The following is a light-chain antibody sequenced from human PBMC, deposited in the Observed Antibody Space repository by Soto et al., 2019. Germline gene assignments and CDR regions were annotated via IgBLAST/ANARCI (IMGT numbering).Light chain of an antibody. J-gene: IGKJ1*01. CDR1: QTVSSG. Sequence: EIVLTQSPGTLSVSPGERATVSCRASQTVSSGFLAWYQQKVGQAPRLLIYGASTRASGIPARFSGSGSGAEFTLTISSLQSEDSAVYYCQQHNNWPRTFGQGTKV. V-gene: IGKV3-15*01. CDR3: QQHNNWPRT. CDR2: GAS.